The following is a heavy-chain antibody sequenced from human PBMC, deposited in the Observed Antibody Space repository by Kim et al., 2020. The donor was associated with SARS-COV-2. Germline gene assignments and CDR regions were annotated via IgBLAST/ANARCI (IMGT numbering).Heavy chain of an antibody. Sequence: SETLSLTCTVSGGSISSGGYYWSWIRQHPGKGLEWIGYIYYSGSTYYNPSLKSRVTISVDTSKNQFSLKLSSVTAADTAVYYCASEIYDSSGYRLDYWGQGTLVTVSS. V-gene: IGHV4-31*03. J-gene: IGHJ4*02. CDR3: ASEIYDSSGYRLDY. CDR2: IYYSGST. CDR1: GGSISSGGYY. D-gene: IGHD3-22*01.